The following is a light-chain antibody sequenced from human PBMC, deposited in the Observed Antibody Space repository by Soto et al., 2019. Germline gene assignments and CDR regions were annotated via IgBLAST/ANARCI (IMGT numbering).Light chain of an antibody. V-gene: IGLV2-11*01. CDR3: CSYAGSYTLL. Sequence: LTQPHSVSESPGQSVTISCTGTSSDIGDYNYVSWYQQHPGKAPKLMIYDVTKRPSGVPDRFSGSKSGNTASLTISGLQAEDEADYYCCSYAGSYTLLFGGGTKLTVL. J-gene: IGLJ2*01. CDR2: DVT. CDR1: SSDIGDYNY.